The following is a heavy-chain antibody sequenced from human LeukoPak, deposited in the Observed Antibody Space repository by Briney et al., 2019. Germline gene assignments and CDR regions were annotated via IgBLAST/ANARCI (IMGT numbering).Heavy chain of an antibody. D-gene: IGHD4-17*01. CDR2: INTISSTK. CDR3: ARGKIGYYYGDYDGY. J-gene: IGHJ4*02. V-gene: IGHV3-48*02. Sequence: GGSLRLSCAASGFTFSSYDMNWVRQAPGKGLEWVSYINTISSTKYYADAVKGRFTISRDNAKNSLYLQMSSLSDEDTAVYYCARGKIGYYYGDYDGYWGQGTLVTVSS. CDR1: GFTFSSYD.